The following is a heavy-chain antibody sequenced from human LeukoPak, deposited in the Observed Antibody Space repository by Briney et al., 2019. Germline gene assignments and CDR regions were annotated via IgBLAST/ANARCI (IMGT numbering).Heavy chain of an antibody. CDR1: GFTFSSYA. D-gene: IGHD6-19*01. CDR2: ISGDGSRT. CDR3: ANRQRYIAVVD. J-gene: IGHJ4*02. Sequence: GGSLRLSCAASGFTFSSYAMSWVCQAPGKGLEWVSAISGDGSRTYHADSVKGRFTISRDNSKNTLYLQMNSLRAEDTAVYYCANRQRYIAVVDWGQGTLVTVSS. V-gene: IGHV3-23*01.